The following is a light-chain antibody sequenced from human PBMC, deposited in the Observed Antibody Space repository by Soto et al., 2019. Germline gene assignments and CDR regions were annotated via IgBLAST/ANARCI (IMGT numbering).Light chain of an antibody. CDR1: QSVRSDY. J-gene: IGKJ5*01. Sequence: EIVLTQSPGTLSLTPGERATLSCRASQSVRSDYLAWYQQTPGQAPRLLVYGASNRAAGVPDRFSGGGSGTDFTLTISRLEPEDFAVYYCQQYGDSLPITFGQGTRLEI. CDR3: QQYGDSLPIT. CDR2: GAS. V-gene: IGKV3-20*01.